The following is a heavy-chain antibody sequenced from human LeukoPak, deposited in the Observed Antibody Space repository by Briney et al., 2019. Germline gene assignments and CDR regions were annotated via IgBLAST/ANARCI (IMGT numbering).Heavy chain of an antibody. J-gene: IGHJ3*02. V-gene: IGHV3-74*01. CDR1: GFTFSSYW. CDR3: ARVKVVGPETVDAFDI. Sequence: GGSLRLSCAASGFTFSSYWMHWVRQAPGKGLVWVSRINSDGSSTSYADSVKGRFTISRDNAKNTLYLQMNSLRAEDTAVYYCARVKVVGPETVDAFDIWGQGTMVTVSS. CDR2: INSDGSST. D-gene: IGHD2-15*01.